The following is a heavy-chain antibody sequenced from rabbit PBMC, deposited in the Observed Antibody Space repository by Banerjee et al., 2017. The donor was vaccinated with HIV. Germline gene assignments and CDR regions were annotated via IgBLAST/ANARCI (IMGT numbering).Heavy chain of an antibody. D-gene: IGHD2-1*01. V-gene: IGHV1S45*01. CDR1: GFSFSSGYY. Sequence: QEQLEESGGDLVKPGASLTLTCTASGFSFSSGYYMCWVRQAPGKGLEWIACIYAGSSGSTYYASWAKGRFTISKTSSTTVTLQMTSLTAADTATYFCARDTGAGDYGFGYYFGLWGQGTLVTVS. J-gene: IGHJ4*01. CDR3: ARDTGAGDYGFGYYFGL. CDR2: IYAGSSGST.